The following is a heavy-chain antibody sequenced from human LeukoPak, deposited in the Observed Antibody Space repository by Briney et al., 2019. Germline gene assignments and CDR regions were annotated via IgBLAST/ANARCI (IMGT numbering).Heavy chain of an antibody. Sequence: SETLSLTCIISDDSISSSTYYWGWIRQPPGKGLVWIGTLYYSGKTYYNPSLKSRVTISIDTSKNQFSLKLTSATAADTAVYYCARVDWNNSYLDPWGQGTLVTVSS. J-gene: IGHJ5*02. CDR2: LYYSGKT. V-gene: IGHV4-39*07. CDR3: ARVDWNNSYLDP. D-gene: IGHD1/OR15-1a*01. CDR1: DDSISSSTYY.